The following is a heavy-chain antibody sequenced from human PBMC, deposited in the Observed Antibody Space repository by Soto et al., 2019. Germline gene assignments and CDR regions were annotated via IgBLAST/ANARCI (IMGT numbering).Heavy chain of an antibody. Sequence: VGSLRLSCAASGFTFSNHVMNWVRQAPGKVLEWVSAINGGGGSTFYADSVKGRFTISRDNSKNTLYLQMHSLRADDTAVYYCANVPEYNFWSGYRYYFDYWGQGTLVTVSS. CDR2: INGGGGST. V-gene: IGHV3-23*01. J-gene: IGHJ4*02. CDR3: ANVPEYNFWSGYRYYFDY. CDR1: GFTFSNHV. D-gene: IGHD3-3*01.